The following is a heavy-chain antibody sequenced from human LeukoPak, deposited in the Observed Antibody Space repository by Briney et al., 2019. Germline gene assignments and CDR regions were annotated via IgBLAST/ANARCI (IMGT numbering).Heavy chain of an antibody. V-gene: IGHV3-23*01. D-gene: IGHD4-23*01. CDR1: GFTFSSYA. CDR2: ISGSGGST. Sequence: GGCLRLSCAASGFTFSSYAMSWVRQAPGKGLEWGSAISGSGGSTYYADSVKGRFTISRDNSKNTLYLQMDSLRAEDTAVYYCAKDRFTVGVRFDPWGQGTLVTVSS. CDR3: AKDRFTVGVRFDP. J-gene: IGHJ5*02.